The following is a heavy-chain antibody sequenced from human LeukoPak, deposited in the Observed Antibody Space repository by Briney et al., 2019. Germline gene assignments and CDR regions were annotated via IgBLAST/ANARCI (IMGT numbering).Heavy chain of an antibody. V-gene: IGHV1-2*02. CDR3: ARGGPVGSGHAGFYSDY. Sequence: GASVKVSCKASGFSFTTYYPYWMRQAPGRGLEWMGWIRLRDCGAIYAQRFQDRFIMTTDTSTNTASMELRNLRSHDTAVYFCARGGPVGSGHAGFYSDYWGQGTLVSVSS. CDR2: IRLRDCGA. CDR1: GFSFTTYY. D-gene: IGHD5-12*01. J-gene: IGHJ4*02.